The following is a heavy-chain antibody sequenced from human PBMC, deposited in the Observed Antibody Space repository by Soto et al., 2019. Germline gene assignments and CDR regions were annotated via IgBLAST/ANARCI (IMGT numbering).Heavy chain of an antibody. Sequence: GSLILSCAASGFTFSNAWMSWVRQAPGKGLEWVGRIKSKTDGGTTDYAAPVKGRFTISRDDSKNTLYLQMNSLKTEDTAVYYCTTDIWFGELLEGYWGQGTLVTVSS. CDR3: TTDIWFGELLEGY. V-gene: IGHV3-15*01. CDR2: IKSKTDGGTT. D-gene: IGHD3-10*01. CDR1: GFTFSNAW. J-gene: IGHJ4*02.